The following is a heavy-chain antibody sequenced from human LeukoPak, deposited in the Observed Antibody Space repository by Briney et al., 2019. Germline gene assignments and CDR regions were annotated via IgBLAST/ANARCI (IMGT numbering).Heavy chain of an antibody. D-gene: IGHD6-19*01. V-gene: IGHV3-30*01. Sequence: PGGSLRLSCAASGFTFSSYAMHWVRQAPGKGLEWVAVISYDGSNKYYADSVKGRFTISRDNSKNTLYLQMNSLRAEDTAVYYCARDSPYSSGWHEFDSWGQGTLVTVSS. J-gene: IGHJ4*02. CDR2: ISYDGSNK. CDR3: ARDSPYSSGWHEFDS. CDR1: GFTFSSYA.